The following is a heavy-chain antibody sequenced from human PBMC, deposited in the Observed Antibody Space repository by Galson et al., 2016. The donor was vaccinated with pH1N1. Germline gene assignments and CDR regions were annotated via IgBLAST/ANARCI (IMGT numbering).Heavy chain of an antibody. Sequence: SLRLSCAASGFTFEEYGMHWVRQPPGKGLKWVSSITWNSTKIGYADSVKGRFIISRDNAKNSLFLQMKSVRPEDTAVYYCTKGPRPWLQYVACDISGQGTLVTVSS. CDR2: ITWNSTKI. J-gene: IGHJ3*02. D-gene: IGHD5-24*01. CDR3: TKGPRPWLQYVACDI. CDR1: GFTFEEYG. V-gene: IGHV3-9*01.